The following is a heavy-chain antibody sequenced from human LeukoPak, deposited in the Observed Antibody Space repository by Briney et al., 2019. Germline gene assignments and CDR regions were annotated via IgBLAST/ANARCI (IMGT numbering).Heavy chain of an antibody. Sequence: GGSLRLSCAASGFTFSSYWMSWVRQAPGKGLEWVANIKQDGSEKYYVDSVKGRFTISRDSSKNTLYLQMNSLRAEDTAIYYCAKDQGTTVTTSWGQGTLVTVSS. J-gene: IGHJ4*02. CDR2: IKQDGSEK. CDR1: GFTFSSYW. CDR3: AKDQGTTVTTS. V-gene: IGHV3-7*03. D-gene: IGHD4-17*01.